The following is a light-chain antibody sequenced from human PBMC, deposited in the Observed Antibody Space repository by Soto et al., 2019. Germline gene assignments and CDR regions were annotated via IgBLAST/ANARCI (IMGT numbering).Light chain of an antibody. CDR2: GNS. Sequence: QSVLTQPPSVSGAPGQRVTISCTWSSSNIGAGYDVHWYQQLPGTAPKLLIYGNSNRPSGVPDRFSGSKSGTSASLAITGLQAEDEADYYCQSYDSSLSGFYVFGTGTKVT. CDR1: SSNIGAGYD. CDR3: QSYDSSLSGFYV. J-gene: IGLJ1*01. V-gene: IGLV1-40*01.